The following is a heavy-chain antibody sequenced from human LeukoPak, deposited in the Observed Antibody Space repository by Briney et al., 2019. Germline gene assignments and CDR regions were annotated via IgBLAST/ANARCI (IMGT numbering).Heavy chain of an antibody. D-gene: IGHD3-9*01. V-gene: IGHV3-23*01. CDR3: AKWGDYDILTGYCVSDF. CDR2: ITGSGDTT. J-gene: IGHJ4*02. CDR1: GFIFRNYA. Sequence: PGASLRLSCAASGFIFRNYAMSWVRQAPGKGLEWVSAITGSGDTTYYADSVKGRFTISRDNSKNMLYVEMNTLRAEDTAVYYCAKWGDYDILTGYCVSDFWGQGTLVTVSS.